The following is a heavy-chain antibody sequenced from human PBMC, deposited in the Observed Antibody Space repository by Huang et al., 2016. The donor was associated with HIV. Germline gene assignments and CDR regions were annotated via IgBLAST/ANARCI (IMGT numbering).Heavy chain of an antibody. CDR3: AKDRRAYYYGSGIEY. CDR1: GFSFGDSG. V-gene: IGHV3-30*18. Sequence: QVQRVESGGGVVEPGRSLRVSCAASGFSFGDSGRHWGRQAPGKGLEWVAIISEDGRNQFYADSVKGRFTISRDNSKNTVYLQMNSLRAGDTAVYYCAKDRRAYYYGSGIEYWGQGARVTVSS. J-gene: IGHJ4*02. D-gene: IGHD3-10*01. CDR2: ISEDGRNQ.